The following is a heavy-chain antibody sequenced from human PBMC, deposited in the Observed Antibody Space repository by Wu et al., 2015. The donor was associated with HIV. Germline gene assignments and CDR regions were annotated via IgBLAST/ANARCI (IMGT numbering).Heavy chain of an antibody. Sequence: QVQLVQSGTEVKKPGSSVKVSCKASGGTLRNYAITWLRQAPGQGLEWMGGPIPMFGTLKYSEKFQDRVTITADESTSNSLTWSWSRAEKSEETRPYYYCAREITKWLNRNFLQRDYKKMARNPWGQGTLVSPSLQ. CDR2: PIPMFGTL. CDR1: GGTLRNYA. V-gene: IGHV1-69*12. CDR3: AREITKWLNRNFLQRDYKKMARNP. D-gene: IGHD5-18*01. J-gene: IGHJ5*02.